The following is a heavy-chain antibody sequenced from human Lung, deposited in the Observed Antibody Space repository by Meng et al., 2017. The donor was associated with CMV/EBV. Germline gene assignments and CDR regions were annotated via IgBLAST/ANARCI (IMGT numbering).Heavy chain of an antibody. CDR2: IGTVSDK. V-gene: IGHV3-13*01. J-gene: IGHJ4*02. CDR3: ARARSPTHFDY. Sequence: GGSLRLSCTASGFTYGTYDFHWVRQLTGKGLEWVSSIGTVSDKYSIGSVRGRFIITREDGKNYVYLQINGLRDGDTGLYYSARARSPTHFDYWGQGALVTVSS. CDR1: GFTYGTYD.